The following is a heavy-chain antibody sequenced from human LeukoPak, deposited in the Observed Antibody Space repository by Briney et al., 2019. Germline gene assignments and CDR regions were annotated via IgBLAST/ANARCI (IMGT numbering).Heavy chain of an antibody. CDR2: IYPGDSDT. V-gene: IGHV5-51*01. CDR3: ARRHRDIDPDAFAFDI. Sequence: GESLKISCKGSGYTFTSYWIGWVRQMPGKGLEWMGIIYPGDSDTRYSPSFQGQVTISADKSISTAYLQWSSLKASDTAMYYCARRHRDIDPDAFAFDIWGQGTMVTVSS. CDR1: GYTFTSYW. J-gene: IGHJ3*02. D-gene: IGHD2-15*01.